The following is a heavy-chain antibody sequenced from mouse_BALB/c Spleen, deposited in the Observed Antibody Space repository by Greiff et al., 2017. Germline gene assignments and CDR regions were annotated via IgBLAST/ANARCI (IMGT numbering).Heavy chain of an antibody. D-gene: IGHD1-2*01. V-gene: IGHV14-3*02. CDR1: GFNIKDTY. CDR2: IDPANGNT. Sequence: VQLKQSGAELVKPGASVKLSCTASGFNIKDTYMHWVKQRPEQGLEWIGRIDPANGNTKYDPKFQGKATITADTSSNTAYLQLSSLTSEDTAVYYCGITTATSWFAYWGQGTLVTVSA. CDR3: GITTATSWFAY. J-gene: IGHJ3*01.